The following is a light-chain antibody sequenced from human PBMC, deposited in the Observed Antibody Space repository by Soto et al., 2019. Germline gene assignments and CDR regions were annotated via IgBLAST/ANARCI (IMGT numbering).Light chain of an antibody. Sequence: QSALTQPASVSGSPGQSITISCTGTSSDGGGYNYVSWYQQHPGKAPKLMIYDVNNRPSGVSNRFSGSKSGNTASLTISGLQAEDEADYYCSSYTGSSTYVVFGGGTKLTV. CDR2: DVN. V-gene: IGLV2-14*01. J-gene: IGLJ2*01. CDR3: SSYTGSSTYVV. CDR1: SSDGGGYNY.